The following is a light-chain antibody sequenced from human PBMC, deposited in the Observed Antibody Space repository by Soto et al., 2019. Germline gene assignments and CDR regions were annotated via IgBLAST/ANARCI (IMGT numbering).Light chain of an antibody. CDR3: QQYSRLWS. CDR1: ESISTW. Sequence: DIQMTQSPSSLSASVGDRVTITFRASESISTWLAWYQQKPGKAPKLLIYGASSLESGVPPRFSGDGSGTEFTLTISSLQRDDFGTYYCQQYSRLWSFGQGTKVDI. V-gene: IGKV1-5*03. J-gene: IGKJ1*01. CDR2: GAS.